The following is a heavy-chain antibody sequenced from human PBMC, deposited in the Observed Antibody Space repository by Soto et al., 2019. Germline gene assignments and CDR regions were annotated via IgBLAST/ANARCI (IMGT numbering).Heavy chain of an antibody. V-gene: IGHV3-23*01. CDR2: ISGSGGSK. Sequence: PGGSLRLSCAASGFTFSSYAMSWVRQAPGKGLEWVSAISGSGGSKYYADSVKGRFTISRDNSKNTLYLQMNSLRAEDTAVYYCSKRPRGDYGDYVGDYWGQGTLVTVSS. CDR1: GFTFSSYA. D-gene: IGHD4-17*01. J-gene: IGHJ4*02. CDR3: SKRPRGDYGDYVGDY.